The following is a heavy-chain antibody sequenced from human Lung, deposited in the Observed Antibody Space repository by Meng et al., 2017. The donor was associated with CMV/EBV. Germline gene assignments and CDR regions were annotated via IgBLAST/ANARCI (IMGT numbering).Heavy chain of an antibody. CDR2: TWPGRGT. Sequence: SXTXSLXCLVSGGVVSSANYHWNWIRQTPGKGLEWIGQTWPGRGTNYNPSLESRLAISLDTSKNQFTLQLSSVTPADTAVYYCAGLIVGNGGRGNWGQGTXVTVSS. CDR1: GGVVSSANYH. V-gene: IGHV4-61*01. CDR3: AGLIVGNGGRGN. D-gene: IGHD1-26*01. J-gene: IGHJ4*02.